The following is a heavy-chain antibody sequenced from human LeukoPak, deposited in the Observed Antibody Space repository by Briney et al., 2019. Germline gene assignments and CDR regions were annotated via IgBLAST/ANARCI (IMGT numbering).Heavy chain of an antibody. CDR3: ASPPPGCSSTSCPKGYYYYGIDV. J-gene: IGHJ6*02. CDR1: GYTFTGYY. V-gene: IGHV1-2*02. CDR2: INPNSGGT. Sequence: ASVKVSCKASGYTFTGYYMYWVGQAPGQGLEWMGWINPNSGGTNYAQKFQGRVTMTRDTSISTAYMELSRLRSDDTAVYYCASPPPGCSSTSCPKGYYYYGIDVWGQGTTVTVSS. D-gene: IGHD2-2*01.